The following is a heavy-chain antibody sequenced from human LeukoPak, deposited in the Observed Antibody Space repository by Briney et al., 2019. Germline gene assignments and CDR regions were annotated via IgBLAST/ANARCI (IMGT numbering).Heavy chain of an antibody. V-gene: IGHV5-51*01. CDR2: IYPGDSDT. Sequence: GESLKISCQGSGYSSSRYWIGWVRQMPGKGLECMGIIYPGDSDTRYSPSFQGHVTISADKSISTAYLQWSSLKASDTAMYFCARQAYSSGHDAFDFWGQGTMVTVSS. CDR3: ARQAYSSGHDAFDF. CDR1: GYSSSRYW. D-gene: IGHD6-19*01. J-gene: IGHJ3*01.